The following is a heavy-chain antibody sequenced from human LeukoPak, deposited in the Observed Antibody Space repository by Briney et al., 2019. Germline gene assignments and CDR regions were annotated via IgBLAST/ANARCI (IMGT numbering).Heavy chain of an antibody. CDR2: ISGSGGRT. CDR1: GFTFSSYA. V-gene: IGHV3-23*01. CDR3: AKMTYYYDSSGYYPNAFDI. Sequence: GGSLRLSCAASGFTFSSYAMSWVRQAPGKGLEWVSAISGSGGRTYYADPVKGRFTISRDNSKSTLYLQMNSLRAEDTAVYYCAKMTYYYDSSGYYPNAFDIWGQGTMVTVSS. D-gene: IGHD3-22*01. J-gene: IGHJ3*02.